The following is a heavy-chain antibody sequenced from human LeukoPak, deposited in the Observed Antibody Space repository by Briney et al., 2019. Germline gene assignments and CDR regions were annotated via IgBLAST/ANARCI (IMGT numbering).Heavy chain of an antibody. CDR2: ISYDGSNK. Sequence: PGRSLRLSCAASGFTFSSYGMHWVRQAPGKGLEWVAVISYDGSNKYYADSVKGRFTISRDNSKNTLYLQMNSLRAEDTAVYYCARSGGDTAMVTGGLDYWGQGTLVTVSS. J-gene: IGHJ4*02. D-gene: IGHD5-18*01. CDR3: ARSGGDTAMVTGGLDY. V-gene: IGHV3-30*03. CDR1: GFTFSSYG.